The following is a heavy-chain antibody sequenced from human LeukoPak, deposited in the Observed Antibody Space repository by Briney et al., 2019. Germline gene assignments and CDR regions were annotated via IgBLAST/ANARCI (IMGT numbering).Heavy chain of an antibody. CDR1: GGSFSGYY. Sequence: SETLSLTCAVYGGSFSGYYWSWIRQPPGKGLEWIGEINHSGSTNYNPPLKSRVTISVDTSKNQFSLKLSSVTAADTAVYYCARAASSTPTFDYWGQGTLVTVSS. CDR3: ARAASSTPTFDY. CDR2: INHSGST. D-gene: IGHD2-2*01. J-gene: IGHJ4*02. V-gene: IGHV4-34*01.